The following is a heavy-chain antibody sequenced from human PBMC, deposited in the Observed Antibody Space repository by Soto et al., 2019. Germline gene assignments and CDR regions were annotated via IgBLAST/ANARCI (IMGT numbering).Heavy chain of an antibody. CDR2: IFYNGNT. V-gene: IGHV4-39*01. Sequence: SDTLSLTCTVSGGSIDSSTYYWGWIRQPPGKGLEWIGSIFYNGNTFYNPSLKSRITISVDTSKNQFSLKLSSVTAADTAVYYCARGLATTPIVVVITGAFDIWGQGTMVTVS. J-gene: IGHJ3*02. D-gene: IGHD3-22*01. CDR3: ARGLATTPIVVVITGAFDI. CDR1: GGSIDSSTYY.